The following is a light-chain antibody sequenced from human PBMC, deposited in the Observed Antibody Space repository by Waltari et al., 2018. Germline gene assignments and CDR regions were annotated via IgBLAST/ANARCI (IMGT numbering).Light chain of an antibody. CDR2: EVS. CDR3: SSYAGSSNFVL. Sequence: QSALTQPPSASGSPGQSVTISCTGTSSDVGGYKYVSWFQQHPGKAPKLIIYEVSKRPSGVPDRFSGSKSGNTASLTVSGLQAEDEADYYCSSYAGSSNFVLFGGGTKLTVL. J-gene: IGLJ2*01. V-gene: IGLV2-8*01. CDR1: SSDVGGYKY.